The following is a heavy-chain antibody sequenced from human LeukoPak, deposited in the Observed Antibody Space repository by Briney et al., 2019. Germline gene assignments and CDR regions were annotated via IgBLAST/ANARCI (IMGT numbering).Heavy chain of an antibody. CDR1: GGSISSSSYY. V-gene: IGHV4-39*01. CDR2: IYYSGST. CDR3: ARPRGLTGGWFDP. Sequence: SETLSLTCTVSGGSISSSSYYWGWIRQPPGKGLEWIGSIYYSGSTYYNPSLKSRVTISVDTSKNQFSLKLSSVTAADTAVYHCARPRGLTGGWFDPWGQGTLVTVSS. D-gene: IGHD5-12*01. J-gene: IGHJ5*02.